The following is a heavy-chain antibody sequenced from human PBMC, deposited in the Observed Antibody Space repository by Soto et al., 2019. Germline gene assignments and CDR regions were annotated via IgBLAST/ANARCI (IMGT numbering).Heavy chain of an antibody. CDR2: INPSGDST. Sequence: GASVQVSCQASGYTFTRYYMHWVLQAPGQGLEWMGIINPSGDSTSYAQKFQGRVTMTRDTATSTVYMELSSLRSEDTAVYYCARDQMDVWVQGTTVTVSS. CDR1: GYTFTRYY. J-gene: IGHJ6*02. CDR3: ARDQMDV. V-gene: IGHV1-46*01.